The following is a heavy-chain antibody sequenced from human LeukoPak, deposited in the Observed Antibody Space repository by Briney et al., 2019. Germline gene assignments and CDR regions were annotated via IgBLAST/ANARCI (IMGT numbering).Heavy chain of an antibody. Sequence: SETLSLTCTVSGGSISSGDYYWSWIRQPPGKGLGRFGYFYYSGSPYYNPSLKSRVTISVDTSKNQFSLKLISVTAADTAVYYCARGPSRYCSGGSCYYYYYYMDVWGKGTTVTVSS. V-gene: IGHV4-30-4*08. CDR3: ARGPSRYCSGGSCYYYYYYMDV. D-gene: IGHD2-15*01. J-gene: IGHJ6*03. CDR1: GGSISSGDYY. CDR2: FYYSGSP.